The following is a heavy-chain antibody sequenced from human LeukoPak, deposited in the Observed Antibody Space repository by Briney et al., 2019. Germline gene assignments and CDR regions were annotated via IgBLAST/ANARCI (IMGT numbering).Heavy chain of an antibody. CDR2: IYYSGST. CDR1: GGSISSGDCY. J-gene: IGHJ3*02. V-gene: IGHV4-30-4*08. D-gene: IGHD4-23*01. CDR3: ARDYGGNYPGAFDI. Sequence: TLSLTCTVSGGSISSGDCYWSWIRQPPGKGLEWIGYIYYSGSTYYNPSLKSRVTISVDTSKNQFSLKLSSVTAADTAVYYCARDYGGNYPGAFDIWGQGTMVTVSS.